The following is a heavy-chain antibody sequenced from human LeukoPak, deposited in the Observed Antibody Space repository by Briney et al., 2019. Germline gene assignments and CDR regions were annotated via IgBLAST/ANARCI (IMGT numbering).Heavy chain of an antibody. Sequence: SVKVSCKASGGDFNSHIINCVRQAPGQGLEWMGRIIPMRNLANYAHKFQGRVIITADKSRRTAYMEMSRLTSDDTAVYYCARGKYCSGGECYSVRTSYDGFDSWGQGTVVSVSS. D-gene: IGHD2-15*01. J-gene: IGHJ5*01. CDR2: IIPMRNLA. V-gene: IGHV1-69*02. CDR3: ARGKYCSGGECYSVRTSYDGFDS. CDR1: GGDFNSHI.